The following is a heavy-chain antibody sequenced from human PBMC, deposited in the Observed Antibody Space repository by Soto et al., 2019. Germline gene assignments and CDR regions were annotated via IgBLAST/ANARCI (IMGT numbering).Heavy chain of an antibody. CDR2: INQDGSEK. Sequence: EAQLVESGGGLVQPGGSLRLSCAASGFTFTTYWMSWVRQAPGKGLEWVANINQDGSEKSYVDYVKGRFTISRDNAKNSLYLQMNSLRVEDTAVYYCAREGLNCGGDCFDYWGQGTLVTVSS. V-gene: IGHV3-7*05. CDR1: GFTFTTYW. D-gene: IGHD2-21*01. CDR3: AREGLNCGGDCFDY. J-gene: IGHJ4*02.